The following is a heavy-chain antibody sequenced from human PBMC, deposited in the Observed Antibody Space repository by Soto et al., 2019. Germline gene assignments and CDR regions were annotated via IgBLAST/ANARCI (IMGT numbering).Heavy chain of an antibody. Sequence: SETLSLTCTVSGGSISSYYWSWIRQPPRKGLEWIGYIYYSGSTNYNPSLKSRVTISVDTSKNQFSLKLSSVTAADTAVYYCARGLYYSNGPRYYYGSGSYYKFDYWGQGTLVTVSS. CDR3: ARGLYYSNGPRYYYGSGSYYKFDY. CDR2: IYYSGST. D-gene: IGHD3-10*01. V-gene: IGHV4-59*01. J-gene: IGHJ4*02. CDR1: GGSISSYY.